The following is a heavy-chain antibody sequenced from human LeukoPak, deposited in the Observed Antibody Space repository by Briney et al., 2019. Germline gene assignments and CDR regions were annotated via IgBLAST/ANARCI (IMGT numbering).Heavy chain of an antibody. CDR1: GFTFSSYW. Sequence: GGSLRLPCAASGFTFSSYWMSWVRQVPGKGLEWAANIKQDGSEKHYVDSVKGRFTISRDNAKNSVYLQMSSLRVEDTGIYYCATTLNIATPGHLWGQGALVTVSS. D-gene: IGHD6-13*01. CDR3: ATTLNIATPGHL. V-gene: IGHV3-7*01. J-gene: IGHJ4*02. CDR2: IKQDGSEK.